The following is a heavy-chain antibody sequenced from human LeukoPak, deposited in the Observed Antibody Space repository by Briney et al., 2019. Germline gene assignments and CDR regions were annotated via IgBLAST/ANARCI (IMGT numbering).Heavy chain of an antibody. CDR2: IWYDGSNK. CDR1: GFTFSSYG. D-gene: IGHD1-7*01. CDR3: ARGITGTTRFDY. Sequence: GRSLRLSCAASGFTFSSYGMHWVRRAPGKGLEWAAVIWYDGSNKYYADSVKGRFTISRDNSKNTLYLQMNSLRAEDTAVYYCARGITGTTRFDYWGQGTLVTVSS. V-gene: IGHV3-33*01. J-gene: IGHJ4*02.